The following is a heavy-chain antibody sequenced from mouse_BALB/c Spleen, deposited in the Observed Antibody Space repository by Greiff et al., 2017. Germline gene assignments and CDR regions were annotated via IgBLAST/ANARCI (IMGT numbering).Heavy chain of an antibody. Sequence: EVKLQESGPGLVKPSQTVSLTCTVTGISITTGNYRWSWIRQFPGNKLEWIGYIYYSGTITYNPSLTSRTTITRDTSKNQFFLEMNSLTAEDTATYYCARDGYDGYYFAYWGQGTLVTVSA. V-gene: IGHV3-5*02. CDR1: GISITTGNYR. J-gene: IGHJ3*01. CDR2: IYYSGTI. CDR3: ARDGYDGYYFAY. D-gene: IGHD2-3*01.